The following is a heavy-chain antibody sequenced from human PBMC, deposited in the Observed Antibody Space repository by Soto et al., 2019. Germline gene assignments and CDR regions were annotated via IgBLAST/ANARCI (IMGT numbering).Heavy chain of an antibody. CDR1: GFTFDDYA. CDR3: VKDESINWYSGHFRH. Sequence: GGSLRLSCAASGFTFDDYAMHWVRQVPGKGLEWVSGINWNSGSIGYGDSVKGRFAISRDNAKNSLHLQMDSLSAEDTAFYYCVKDESINWYSGHFRHWGQGTLVTVSS. J-gene: IGHJ1*01. V-gene: IGHV3-9*01. CDR2: INWNSGSI. D-gene: IGHD6-13*01.